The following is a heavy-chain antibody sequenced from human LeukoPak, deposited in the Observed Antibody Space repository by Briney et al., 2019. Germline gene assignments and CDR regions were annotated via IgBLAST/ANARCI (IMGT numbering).Heavy chain of an antibody. D-gene: IGHD3-22*01. Sequence: PSETLSLTCTVSGASISNYYWGWIRQPPGKGLEWIGTIYYSGNTYYNPSLKSRLTISVDTSKNQFSLKLRSVTAADTALYYCASTSPKYYYESSGYSSLFDNWGQGTLVTVSS. CDR2: IYYSGNT. V-gene: IGHV4-39*07. CDR3: ASTSPKYYYESSGYSSLFDN. J-gene: IGHJ4*02. CDR1: GASISNYY.